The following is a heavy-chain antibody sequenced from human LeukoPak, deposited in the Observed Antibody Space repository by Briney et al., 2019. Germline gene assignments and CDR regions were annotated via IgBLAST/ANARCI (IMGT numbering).Heavy chain of an antibody. CDR1: GGSISSSSYY. CDR3: ARLPHGPL. Sequence: PSETLSLTCTVSGGSISSSSYYWGWIRQPPGKGLEWIGYIYYSGSTYYNPSLKSRVTISVDTSKNQFSLKLSSVTAADTAVYYCARLPHGPLGGQGTLVTVSS. J-gene: IGHJ4*02. V-gene: IGHV4-30-4*08. CDR2: IYYSGST.